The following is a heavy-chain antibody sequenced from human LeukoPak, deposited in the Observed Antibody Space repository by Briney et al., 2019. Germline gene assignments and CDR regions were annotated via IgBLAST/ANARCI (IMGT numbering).Heavy chain of an antibody. CDR1: GYTFTGYY. CDR3: ARGADLPYYMDV. Sequence: GASVKVSCKASGYTFTGYYMHWVRQAPGQGLEWMGGIIPIFGTANYAQKFQGRVTITADETTSTAYMELSSLRSEDTAVYYCARGADLPYYMDVWGKGTTVTVSS. V-gene: IGHV1-69*13. CDR2: IIPIFGTA. J-gene: IGHJ6*03.